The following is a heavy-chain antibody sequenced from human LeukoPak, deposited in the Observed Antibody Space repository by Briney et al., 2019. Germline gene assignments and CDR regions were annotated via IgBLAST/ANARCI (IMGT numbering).Heavy chain of an antibody. D-gene: IGHD3-22*01. Sequence: GGSLRLSCAASGFTFSSYWMHWVRQAPGKGLVWVSRIKSDGNTNYADSVKGRFTISRDNAKNTVSLQMNGLRAEDTGVYYCARAPSEIGGYYPEYFRHWGQGTLVTVSS. CDR3: ARAPSEIGGYYPEYFRH. CDR2: IKSDGNT. J-gene: IGHJ1*01. V-gene: IGHV3-74*01. CDR1: GFTFSSYW.